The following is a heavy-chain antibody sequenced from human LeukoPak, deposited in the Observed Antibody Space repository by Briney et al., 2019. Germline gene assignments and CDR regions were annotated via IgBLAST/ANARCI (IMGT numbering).Heavy chain of an antibody. Sequence: ASVKVSCKASGYGFTGYYMHWVRQAPGQGLEWMGWINPNSGGTNYAQKYQGRVTMTGDTSISTAYMDLSRLRSDDTAVYYCARDGRSPKGGAIDYWGQGTLVTVSS. CDR3: ARDGRSPKGGAIDY. J-gene: IGHJ4*02. V-gene: IGHV1-2*02. CDR1: GYGFTGYY. D-gene: IGHD3-16*01. CDR2: INPNSGGT.